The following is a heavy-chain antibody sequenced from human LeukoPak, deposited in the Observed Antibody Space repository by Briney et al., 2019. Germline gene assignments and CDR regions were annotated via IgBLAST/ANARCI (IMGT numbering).Heavy chain of an antibody. Sequence: TSETLSLTCTVSGGSITSNYWSWIRQPPGKGLEWIGYAYYNGRASYNPSLKSRLTISVDTSKNQFSLNLSSVTAADTAVYYCAREVSPSDHYYYYGVDVWGRGTTVTVSS. CDR1: GGSITSNY. V-gene: IGHV4-59*01. CDR3: AREVSPSDHYYYYGVDV. J-gene: IGHJ6*02. D-gene: IGHD5/OR15-5a*01. CDR2: AYYNGRA.